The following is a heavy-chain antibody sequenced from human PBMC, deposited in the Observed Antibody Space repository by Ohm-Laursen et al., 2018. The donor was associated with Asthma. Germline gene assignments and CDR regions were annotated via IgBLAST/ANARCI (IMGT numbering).Heavy chain of an antibody. D-gene: IGHD3-22*01. J-gene: IGHJ4*02. CDR2: ISGSGGST. Sequence: SLRLSCAAFGFTFSSYAMSWVRQAPGKGLEWVSAISGSGGSTYYADSVKGRLTISRDNSKNTLYLQMNSLRAEDTAVYYCAGTDGLYYYDSSGQFDYWGQGTLVTVSS. CDR3: AGTDGLYYYDSSGQFDY. CDR1: GFTFSSYA. V-gene: IGHV3-23*01.